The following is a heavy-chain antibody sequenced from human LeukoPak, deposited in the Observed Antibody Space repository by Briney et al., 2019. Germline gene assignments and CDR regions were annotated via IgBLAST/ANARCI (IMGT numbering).Heavy chain of an antibody. D-gene: IGHD6-6*01. J-gene: IGHJ5*02. V-gene: IGHV1-69*13. CDR2: IIPMFGTA. CDR3: ARGVGSSSSPYNWFDP. CDR1: GDTFSSSG. Sequence: SVKVSCKASGDTFSSSGITWVRQAPGQGLEWMGRIIPMFGTANYAQRFQGRVTITADEFTSTAYVELSSLRSEDTAVYYCARGVGSSSSPYNWFDPWGQGTLVTVSS.